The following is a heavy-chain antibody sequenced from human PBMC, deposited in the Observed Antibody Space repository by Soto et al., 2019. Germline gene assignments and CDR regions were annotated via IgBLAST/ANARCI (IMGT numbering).Heavy chain of an antibody. CDR3: ASLSVPAAPSVPDYYYYGMDV. D-gene: IGHD2-2*01. CDR1: GGTFSSYA. CDR2: IIPIFGTA. V-gene: IGHV1-69*06. J-gene: IGHJ6*02. Sequence: ASVKVSCKASGGTFSSYAISWVRQAPGQGLEWMGGIIPIFGTANYAQKFQGRVTITADKSTSTAYMELSSLRSEDTAVYYCASLSVPAAPSVPDYYYYGMDVWGQGTTVTVSS.